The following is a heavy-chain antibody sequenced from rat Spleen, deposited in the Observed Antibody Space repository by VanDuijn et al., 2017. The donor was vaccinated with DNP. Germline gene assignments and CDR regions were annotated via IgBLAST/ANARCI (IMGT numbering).Heavy chain of an antibody. Sequence: EVQLVESGGGLVQPGRSLRLSCAASGFPFSDYDMAWVRQAPTKGLEWVTTITTSGGTTFYRDSVRGRFTVSRDNAKNTLYLQMNSLRSEDTATYYCARGSGTYYWYFDFWGPGTMVTVSS. CDR1: GFPFSDYD. CDR2: ITTSGGTT. CDR3: ARGSGTYYWYFDF. D-gene: IGHD5-1*01. V-gene: IGHV5S13*01. J-gene: IGHJ1*01.